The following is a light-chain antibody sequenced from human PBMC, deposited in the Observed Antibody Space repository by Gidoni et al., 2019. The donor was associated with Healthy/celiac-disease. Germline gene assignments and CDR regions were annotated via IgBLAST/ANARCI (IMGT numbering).Light chain of an antibody. CDR3: QQYGSSTPWT. V-gene: IGKV3-20*01. CDR2: GAS. Sequence: DIVLTQSPGTLSLSPGERATLSCRASQSVSSSYLAWYQQKPGQAPRLLIYGASSRATGIPDRLSGSGSGTDFTLTISRLEPEDVAVYYCQQYGSSTPWTFGQGTKVEIK. J-gene: IGKJ1*01. CDR1: QSVSSSY.